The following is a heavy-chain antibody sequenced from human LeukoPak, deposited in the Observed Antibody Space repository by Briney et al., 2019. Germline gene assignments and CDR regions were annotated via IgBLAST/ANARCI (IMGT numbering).Heavy chain of an antibody. J-gene: IGHJ4*02. CDR3: TKRLVRHFDY. CDR2: ISASDDST. Sequence: GGSLRLSCAVSGYTFSNYDMNWVRQAPGKGLEWVSTISASDDSTYYADSVKGRFTISRDKSTNTLYLQMNGLRAEDTAVYYCTKRLVRHFDYWGQGTLVTVSS. D-gene: IGHD6-19*01. V-gene: IGHV3-23*01. CDR1: GYTFSNYD.